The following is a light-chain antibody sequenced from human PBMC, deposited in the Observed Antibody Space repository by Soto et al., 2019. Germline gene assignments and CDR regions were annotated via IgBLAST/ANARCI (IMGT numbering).Light chain of an antibody. Sequence: AIRMTQSPSSFSASTGDRVTITCRASQGISSYLAWYQQKPGKAPKLLIYHASTLQSGVPSRFSGSGSGTDFTLTISCLQSEDFATYYCQQYYSYPPPFGQGTKLEI. J-gene: IGKJ2*01. V-gene: IGKV1-8*01. CDR1: QGISSY. CDR3: QQYYSYPPP. CDR2: HAS.